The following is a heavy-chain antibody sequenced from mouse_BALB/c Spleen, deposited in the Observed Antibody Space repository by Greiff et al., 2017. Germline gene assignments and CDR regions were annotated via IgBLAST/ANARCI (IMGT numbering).Heavy chain of an antibody. V-gene: IGHV1-84*02. D-gene: IGHD2-1*01. CDR2: IYPGNVNT. CDR3: ARENYGNRYYAMDY. CDR1: GYTFTSYY. Sequence: QVQLQQSGPELVKPGASVRISCKASGYTFTSYYIHWVKQRPGQGLEWIGWIYPGNVNTKYNEKFKGKATLTVDTSSSTAYMQLSSLTSEDTAVYFCARENYGNRYYAMDYWGQGTSVTVSS. J-gene: IGHJ4*01.